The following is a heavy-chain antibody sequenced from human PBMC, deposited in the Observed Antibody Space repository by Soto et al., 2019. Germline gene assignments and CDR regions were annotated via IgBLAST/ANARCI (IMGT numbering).Heavy chain of an antibody. CDR2: ISYDGSNK. CDR3: AKSKYSSSHYFDY. J-gene: IGHJ4*02. Sequence: GGSLRLSCAASGFTFSSYGMHWVRQAPGKGLEWVAVISYDGSNKYYADSVKGRFTISRDNSKNTLYLQMNSLRAEDTAVYYCAKSKYSSSHYFDYWGQGTLVTVSS. D-gene: IGHD6-13*01. CDR1: GFTFSSYG. V-gene: IGHV3-30*18.